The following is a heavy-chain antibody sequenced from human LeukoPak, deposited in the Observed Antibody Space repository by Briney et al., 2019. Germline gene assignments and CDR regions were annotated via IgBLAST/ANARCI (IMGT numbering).Heavy chain of an antibody. CDR3: AKGTRPYCSSTSCYLTYFDY. CDR1: GFTSSSYG. Sequence: TGGSLRLSCAASGFTSSSYGMHWVRQAPGKGLEWVAFIRYDGNNKYYADSVKGRSTISRDNSKNTLYLQMNSLRAEDTAVYYCAKGTRPYCSSTSCYLTYFDYWGQGTLVTVSS. CDR2: IRYDGNNK. J-gene: IGHJ4*02. D-gene: IGHD2-2*01. V-gene: IGHV3-30*02.